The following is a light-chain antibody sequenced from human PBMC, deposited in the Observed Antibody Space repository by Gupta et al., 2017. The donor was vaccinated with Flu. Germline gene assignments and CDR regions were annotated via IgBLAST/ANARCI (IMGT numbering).Light chain of an antibody. V-gene: IGKV1-39*01. J-gene: IGKJ1*01. CDR2: AAS. Sequence: GDRVTITCRASRTINSYLHWYQQKPGKAPKLLIYAASTLQSGVPSRFSGSGSGTDFALTISSLQPEDLGTYFCQQSYSIIRTFGQGTKVEIK. CDR1: RTINSY. CDR3: QQSYSIIRT.